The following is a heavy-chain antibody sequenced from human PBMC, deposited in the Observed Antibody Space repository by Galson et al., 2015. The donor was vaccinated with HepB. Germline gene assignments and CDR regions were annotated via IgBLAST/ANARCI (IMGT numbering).Heavy chain of an antibody. V-gene: IGHV3-21*01. CDR1: GFTFSSYS. J-gene: IGHJ4*02. CDR3: ARDSGYSGYDWGY. Sequence: SLRLSCAASGFTFSSYSMNWVRQAPGKGLEWVSSISSSSSYIYYADSVKGRFTISRDNAKNSLYLQMNSLRAEDTAVYYCARDSGYSGYDWGYWGQGTLVTVSS. D-gene: IGHD5-12*01. CDR2: ISSSSSYI.